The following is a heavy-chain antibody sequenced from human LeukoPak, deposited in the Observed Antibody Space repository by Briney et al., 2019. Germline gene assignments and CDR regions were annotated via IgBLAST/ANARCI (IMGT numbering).Heavy chain of an antibody. CDR2: IYTSGST. CDR3: ARISGSGYQTLYSFDY. Sequence: SETLSLTCTVSGGSISTSNYYWGWIRQPAGKGLEWIGRIYTSGSTNYNPSLKSRVTMSVDTSKNQFSLKLSSVTAADTAVYYCARISGSGYQTLYSFDYWGQGTLVTVSS. J-gene: IGHJ4*02. D-gene: IGHD3-3*01. V-gene: IGHV4-61*02. CDR1: GGSISTSNYY.